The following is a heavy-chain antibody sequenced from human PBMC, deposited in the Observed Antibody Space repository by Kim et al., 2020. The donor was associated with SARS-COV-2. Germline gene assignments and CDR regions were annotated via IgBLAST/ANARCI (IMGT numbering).Heavy chain of an antibody. D-gene: IGHD3-10*01. J-gene: IGHJ5*02. CDR3: ARGRRGITMVDLFDP. Sequence: GGSLRLFCAASGFTFSSYSMNWVRQAPGKGLEWVSSISSSSSYIYYADSVKGRFTISRDNAKNSLYLQMNSLRAEDTAVYYCARGRRGITMVDLFDPWGQETLVTVSS. V-gene: IGHV3-21*01. CDR2: ISSSSSYI. CDR1: GFTFSSYS.